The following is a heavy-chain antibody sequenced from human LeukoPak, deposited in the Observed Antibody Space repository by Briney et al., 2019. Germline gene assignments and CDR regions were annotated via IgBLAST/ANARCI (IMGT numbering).Heavy chain of an antibody. J-gene: IGHJ4*02. D-gene: IGHD3-3*01. Sequence: GGSLRLSCAASGFTFSDYYMSWIRQAPGKGLEWVSYISSSGSTIYYADSVKGRFTISRDNSKNTLYLQMNSLRAEDTAVYYCARGIGESAHYDFWSGYYSPFDYWGQGTLVTVSS. CDR2: ISSSGSTI. V-gene: IGHV3-11*04. CDR1: GFTFSDYY. CDR3: ARGIGESAHYDFWSGYYSPFDY.